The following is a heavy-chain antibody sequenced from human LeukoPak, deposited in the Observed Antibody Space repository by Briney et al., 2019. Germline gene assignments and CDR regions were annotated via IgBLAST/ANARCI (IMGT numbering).Heavy chain of an antibody. D-gene: IGHD3-22*01. J-gene: IGHJ4*02. CDR1: GGSISSYY. CDR2: IYTSGST. Sequence: PSETLSLTCTVSGGSISSYYWSWIRQPAGKGLEWIGRIYTSGSTNYNPSLKSRVTMSVDTSKIQFSLKLSSVTAADTAVYYCARGSLYYYDSINYFDYWGQGTLVTVSS. CDR3: ARGSLYYYDSINYFDY. V-gene: IGHV4-4*07.